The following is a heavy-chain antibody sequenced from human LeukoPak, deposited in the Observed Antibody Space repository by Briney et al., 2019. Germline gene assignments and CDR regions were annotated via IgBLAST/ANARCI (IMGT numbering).Heavy chain of an antibody. CDR2: ISSSSSYI. Sequence: GGSLRLSCAASGFTFSSYWMNWVRQAPGKGLEWVSSISSSSSYIYYADSVKGRFTISRDNAKNSLYLQMNSLRAEDTAVYYCARVINGKREYYFDYWGQGTLVTVSS. J-gene: IGHJ4*02. CDR3: ARVINGKREYYFDY. V-gene: IGHV3-21*01. CDR1: GFTFSSYW. D-gene: IGHD3-10*01.